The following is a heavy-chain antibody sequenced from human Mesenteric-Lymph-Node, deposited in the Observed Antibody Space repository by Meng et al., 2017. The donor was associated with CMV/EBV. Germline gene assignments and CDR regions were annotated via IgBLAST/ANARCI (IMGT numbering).Heavy chain of an antibody. CDR3: ARVLGGAAGDY. J-gene: IGHJ4*02. V-gene: IGHV1-69*05. CDR2: IIPIFGTA. Sequence: SCKASGYTFTSYGISWVRQAPGQGLEWMGGIIPIFGTANYAQKFQGRVTITTDESTSTAYMELSSLRSEDTAVYYCARVLGGAAGDYWGQGTLVTVSS. CDR1: GYTFTSYG. D-gene: IGHD1-26*01.